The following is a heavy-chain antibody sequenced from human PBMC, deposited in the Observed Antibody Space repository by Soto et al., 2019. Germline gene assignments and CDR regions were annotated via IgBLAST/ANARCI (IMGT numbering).Heavy chain of an antibody. CDR2: SYYSGST. D-gene: IGHD4-17*01. CDR1: GGSISNDTYY. Sequence: QVQLRESGPGLVKPSQTLSLTCTVSGGSISNDTYYWTWIRQHPGKGLEWIGYSYYSGSTYYNPSLKSRFSISVDTSKNQFSLKLSSVTAADTAVYYCVATTVTTISLDYWGQGTLVTVSS. J-gene: IGHJ4*02. CDR3: VATTVTTISLDY. V-gene: IGHV4-31*03.